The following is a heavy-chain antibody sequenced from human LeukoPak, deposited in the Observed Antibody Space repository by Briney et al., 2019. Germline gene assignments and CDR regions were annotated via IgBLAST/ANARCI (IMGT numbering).Heavy chain of an antibody. D-gene: IGHD2-15*01. J-gene: IGHJ5*02. CDR1: GFTFSSYG. Sequence: PGRSLRPSCAAAGFTFSSYGMHWVRQAPGKGLEWVAVIWYDGSNKYYADSVKGRFTISRDNSSNTLYLQMNSLRAEDTAVYYCARDQMGGYCTGGSCPNWFDPWGQGTLVTVSS. CDR3: ARDQMGGYCTGGSCPNWFDP. CDR2: IWYDGSNK. V-gene: IGHV3-33*01.